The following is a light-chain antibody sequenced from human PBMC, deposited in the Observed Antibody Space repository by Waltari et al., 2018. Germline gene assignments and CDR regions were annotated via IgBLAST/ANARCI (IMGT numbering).Light chain of an antibody. CDR2: GAS. J-gene: IGKJ1*01. CDR1: QGIRVD. CDR3: LQDYSYPRT. Sequence: AIQVTQSPSSLSASLGDRVMITCRASQGIRVDLAWYQQKSGKAPKLLIYGASTIQSGVPSRFSGNGSDTDFTLTISSLQPEDIATYYCLQDYSYPRTFGQGTKVEIK. V-gene: IGKV1-6*01.